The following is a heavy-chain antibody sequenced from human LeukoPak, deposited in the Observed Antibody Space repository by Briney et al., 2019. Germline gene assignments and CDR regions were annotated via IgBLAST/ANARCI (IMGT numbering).Heavy chain of an antibody. CDR1: GFTFSVYS. Sequence: GGSLRLSCAASGFTFSVYSMNWVRQAPGKGVEWVSYISSSSSTIYYADSVKGRFTISRDNSKNPLYLQMDSLRPEDTALYYCAKGHKGGSGSYYYFDYWGQGTLVTVSS. CDR2: ISSSSSTI. V-gene: IGHV3-48*01. D-gene: IGHD3-10*01. CDR3: AKGHKGGSGSYYYFDY. J-gene: IGHJ4*02.